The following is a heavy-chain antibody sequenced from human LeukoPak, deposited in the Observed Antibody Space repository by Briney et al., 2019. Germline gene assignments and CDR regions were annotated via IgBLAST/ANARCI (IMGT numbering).Heavy chain of an antibody. V-gene: IGHV4-59*01. Sequence: SETLSLTCTVSGGSISSYYWSWIRQPPGKGLEWIGYIYYSGSTNYNPSLKSRVTISVDTSKNQFSPKLSSVTAADTAVYYCARAYCGGDCYGRIGYFDLWGRGTLVTASS. J-gene: IGHJ2*01. CDR2: IYYSGST. CDR3: ARAYCGGDCYGRIGYFDL. D-gene: IGHD2-21*02. CDR1: GGSISSYY.